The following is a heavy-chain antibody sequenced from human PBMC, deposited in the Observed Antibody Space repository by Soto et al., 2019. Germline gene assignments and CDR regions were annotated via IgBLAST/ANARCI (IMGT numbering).Heavy chain of an antibody. CDR3: AKDMADYYDSSGSSLDY. CDR1: GFTFSSYG. Sequence: GGSLRLSCAASGFTFSSYGMHWVRQAPGKGLEWVAVISYDGSNKYYADSVKGRFTISRDNSKNTLYLQMNSLRAEDTAVYYCAKDMADYYDSSGSSLDYWGQGTLVTVSS. D-gene: IGHD3-22*01. V-gene: IGHV3-30*18. J-gene: IGHJ4*02. CDR2: ISYDGSNK.